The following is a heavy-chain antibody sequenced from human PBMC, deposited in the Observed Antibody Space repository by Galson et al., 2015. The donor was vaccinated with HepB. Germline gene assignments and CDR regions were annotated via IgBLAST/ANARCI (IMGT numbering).Heavy chain of an antibody. CDR1: GFTFSDYY. D-gene: IGHD1-14*01. CDR3: ARDGGITGTTLPI. J-gene: IGHJ4*02. Sequence: SLRLSCAGSGFTFSDYYMIWIRQAPGKGLEWVSYISSSGTTIYYADSVKGRFTISRDSAKNSLYLQMNSLRAEDTAVYYCARDGGITGTTLPIWGQGTLVTVSS. CDR2: ISSSGTTI. V-gene: IGHV3-11*01.